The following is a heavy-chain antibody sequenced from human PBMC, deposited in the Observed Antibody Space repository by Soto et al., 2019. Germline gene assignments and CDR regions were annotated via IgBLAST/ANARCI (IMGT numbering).Heavy chain of an antibody. J-gene: IGHJ3*02. CDR3: AKDSGRSGSSYAFDI. Sequence: QVQLVESGGGVVQPGRSLRLSCAASGFTFSSYGMHWVRQAPGKGLEWVAVISYDGSNKYYADSVKGRFTISRDNSKNTLYLQMNSLRAEDTAVYYCAKDSGRSGSSYAFDIWGQGTMVTVSS. CDR1: GFTFSSYG. V-gene: IGHV3-30*18. CDR2: ISYDGSNK. D-gene: IGHD2-15*01.